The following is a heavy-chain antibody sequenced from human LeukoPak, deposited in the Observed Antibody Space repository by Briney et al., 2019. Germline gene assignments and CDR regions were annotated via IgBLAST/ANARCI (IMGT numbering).Heavy chain of an antibody. CDR3: ARGVTVRGDRTFDY. J-gene: IGHJ4*02. Sequence: PSETLSLTCAVYGGSFSGYYWSWIRQPPGKGLEWIGEINHSGSTNYNPPLKSRVTISVDTSKNQFSLKLSSVTAADTAVYYCARGVTVRGDRTFDYWGQGTLVTVSS. CDR1: GGSFSGYY. CDR2: INHSGST. D-gene: IGHD3-10*01. V-gene: IGHV4-34*01.